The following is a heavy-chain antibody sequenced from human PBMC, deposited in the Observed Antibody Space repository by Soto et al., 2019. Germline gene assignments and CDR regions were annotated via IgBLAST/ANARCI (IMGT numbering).Heavy chain of an antibody. CDR2: IRSRSGTT. CDR1: GFSFSKAC. CDR3: TTSGNPNIVDH. V-gene: IGHV3-15*07. J-gene: IGHJ4*02. Sequence: EVQLVESGGGLVKPGGSLRLSCAASGFSFSKACMNWVRQAPGKGLEWVGRIRSRSGTTDYAAPVKGRFTISRDDSKYTLYFQMNSLKVEDTAVYFSTTSGNPNIVDHWGQGTLVIVSS.